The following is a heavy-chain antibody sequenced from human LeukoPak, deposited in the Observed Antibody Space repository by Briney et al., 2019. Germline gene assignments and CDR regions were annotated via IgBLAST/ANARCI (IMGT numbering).Heavy chain of an antibody. Sequence: GGSLRLSCAASGFNFFGYGMHWVRQAPGKGLEWVAFIRYDGSNKYYADSVKGRFTISRDNSKNTLYLQMNSLRAEDTAVYYCAKDQMVDSGSPCDYWGQGTLVTVSS. V-gene: IGHV3-30*02. D-gene: IGHD1-26*01. CDR2: IRYDGSNK. CDR3: AKDQMVDSGSPCDY. J-gene: IGHJ4*02. CDR1: GFNFFGYG.